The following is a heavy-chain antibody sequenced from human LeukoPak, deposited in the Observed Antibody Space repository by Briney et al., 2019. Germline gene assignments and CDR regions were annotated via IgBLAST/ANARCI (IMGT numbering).Heavy chain of an antibody. D-gene: IGHD6-13*01. CDR3: ARGRGSSSWYEGYWFDP. J-gene: IGHJ5*02. Sequence: SVKVSCKASGGTFSSYAISWVRQAPGQGLEWMGGIIPIFGTANYAQKFQGRVTITADESTSTAYMELSSLRSEDTAVYYCARGRGSSSWYEGYWFDPWGQGTLVTVSS. CDR2: IIPIFGTA. V-gene: IGHV1-69*13. CDR1: GGTFSSYA.